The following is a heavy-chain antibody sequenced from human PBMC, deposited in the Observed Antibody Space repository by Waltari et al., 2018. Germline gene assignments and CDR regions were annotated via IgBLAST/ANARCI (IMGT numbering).Heavy chain of an antibody. CDR2: INPNSGGT. D-gene: IGHD3-3*01. CDR3: ARSHYDFWSGYYTDWFDP. Sequence: QVQLVQSGAEVKKPGASVKVSCKASGYTFTGYYMHWVRQAPGPGLEWMGRINPNSGGTNYAQKFQGRVTMTRDTSISTAYMELSRLRSDDTAVYYCARSHYDFWSGYYTDWFDPWGQGTLVTVSS. V-gene: IGHV1-2*06. CDR1: GYTFTGYY. J-gene: IGHJ5*02.